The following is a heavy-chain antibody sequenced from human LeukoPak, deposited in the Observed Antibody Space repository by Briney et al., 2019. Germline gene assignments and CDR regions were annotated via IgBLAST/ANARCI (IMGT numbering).Heavy chain of an antibody. J-gene: IGHJ4*02. CDR3: ARPSRGVTTELDY. CDR1: GYSSTSYW. D-gene: IGHD4-17*01. Sequence: GESLKISCKGSGYSSTSYWIGWVRQMPGKGLEWMGIIYPGDSDTRYSPSFQGQVTISADKSISTAYLQWSSLKASNTAMYYCARPSRGVTTELDYWGQGTLVTVSS. V-gene: IGHV5-51*01. CDR2: IYPGDSDT.